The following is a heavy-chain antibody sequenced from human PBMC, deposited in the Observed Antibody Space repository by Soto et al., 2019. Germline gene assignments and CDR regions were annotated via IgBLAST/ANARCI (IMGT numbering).Heavy chain of an antibody. CDR1: EYTFTNYY. J-gene: IGHJ6*02. V-gene: IGHV5-51*01. CDR2: IYPGDSDA. D-gene: IGHD6-13*01. Sequence: KISIKSSEYTFTNYYIGWVGQMPGKGLEWMGIIYPGDSDARYSPSFQGQVTISADKSISTAYLQWSSLKASDTAMYYCARPSSNWYSNMAVWGQGTKVTSP. CDR3: ARPSSNWYSNMAV.